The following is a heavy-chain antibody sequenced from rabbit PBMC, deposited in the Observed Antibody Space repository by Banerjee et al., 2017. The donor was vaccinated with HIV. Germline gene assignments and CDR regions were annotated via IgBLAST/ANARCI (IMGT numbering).Heavy chain of an antibody. D-gene: IGHD2-1*01. CDR3: ARWGYDDYGDPYYFNL. V-gene: IGHV1S7*01. CDR2: IYAGKGST. CDR1: GFDFSSYY. Sequence: QLKETGGGLVQPGGSLTLSCKASGFDFSSYYMSWVRQAPGKGLEWIGIIYAGKGSTDYASWVNGRFTISSDNAQNTVDLQMNSLTAADTATYFCARWGYDDYGDPYYFNLWGPGTLVTVS. J-gene: IGHJ4*01.